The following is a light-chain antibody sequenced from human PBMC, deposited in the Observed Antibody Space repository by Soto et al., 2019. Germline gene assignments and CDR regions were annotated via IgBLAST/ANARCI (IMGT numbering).Light chain of an antibody. V-gene: IGKV3-20*01. Sequence: EIVLTQSPGTLSLSPGERATLFCRASQSVATSQLAWYQQKPGQAPRLLIGASSRATGVPDRFIASGSGTELALNISRLEPEDFAVYYCQQFASSPRPFGRGTTVEIK. J-gene: IGKJ1*01. CDR2: GAS. CDR3: QQFASSPRP. CDR1: QSVATSQ.